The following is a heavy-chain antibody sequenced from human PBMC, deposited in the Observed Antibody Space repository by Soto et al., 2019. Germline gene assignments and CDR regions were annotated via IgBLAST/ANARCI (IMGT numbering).Heavy chain of an antibody. CDR2: IGGGGITT. CDR3: AKGSSGYRPYYFDY. D-gene: IGHD3-22*01. V-gene: IGHV3-23*01. J-gene: IGHJ4*02. CDR1: GFTFSNYA. Sequence: EVQVLQSGGGLAQPGGSLRLSCVASGFTFSNYAMSWVRHAPGKGLEWVSAIGGGGITTYYADSVRGRFTISRDNSKNTLYLQLVSLTAEDTAVYYCAKGSSGYRPYYFDYWGQGTLVTVSS.